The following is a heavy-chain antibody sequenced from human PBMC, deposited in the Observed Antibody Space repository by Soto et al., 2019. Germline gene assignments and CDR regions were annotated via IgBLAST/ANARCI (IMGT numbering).Heavy chain of an antibody. Sequence: GGSLRLSCAASGFTFSSYGMHWVRQAPGKGLEWVAVISYDGSNKYYADSVKGRFTISRDNSKNTLYLQMNSLRAEDTAVYYCAKDPNWKWELPPDAFDYWGQGTLVTVSS. V-gene: IGHV3-30*18. D-gene: IGHD1-26*01. CDR2: ISYDGSNK. CDR3: AKDPNWKWELPPDAFDY. CDR1: GFTFSSYG. J-gene: IGHJ4*02.